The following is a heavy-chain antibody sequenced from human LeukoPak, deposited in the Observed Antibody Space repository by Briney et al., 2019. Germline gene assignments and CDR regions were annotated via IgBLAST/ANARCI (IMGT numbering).Heavy chain of an antibody. V-gene: IGHV1-46*01. CDR1: GYTFTGYY. CDR3: ARGFRAGSGHKIPPGY. J-gene: IGHJ4*02. Sequence: GASVKVSCKASGYTFTGYYMHLVRQAPGQGLEWMGIINPSGGSTSYAQKFQGRVTMTRDTSTSTVYMELSSLRSEDTAVYYCARGFRAGSGHKIPPGYWGQGTLVTVSS. D-gene: IGHD2-15*01. CDR2: INPSGGST.